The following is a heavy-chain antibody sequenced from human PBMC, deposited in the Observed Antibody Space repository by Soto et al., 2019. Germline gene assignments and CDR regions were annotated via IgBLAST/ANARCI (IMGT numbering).Heavy chain of an antibody. CDR3: ARSTTVTTRYGMDV. CDR2: INPSGGST. V-gene: IGHV1-46*01. D-gene: IGHD4-17*01. J-gene: IGHJ6*02. Sequence: XSVKVSCKASGYTLTSYYMHWVRQAPGQGLEWMGIINPSGGSTSYAQKFQGRVTMTRDTSTSTVYMELSSLRSEDTAVYYCARSTTVTTRYGMDVCAQRTTVTVSS. CDR1: GYTLTSYY.